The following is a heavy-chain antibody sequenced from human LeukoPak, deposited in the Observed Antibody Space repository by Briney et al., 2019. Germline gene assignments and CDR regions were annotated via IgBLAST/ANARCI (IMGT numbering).Heavy chain of an antibody. D-gene: IGHD6-13*01. CDR2: IYSDGSST. Sequence: GGSLRLSCAASGFTFGSSWMHWVRQAPGKGLVWVSRIYSDGSSTTYAGSVKGRFTISRDNANNTLYLQMDSLGAEDTALYYCARGGSTWLDYWGQGALVTVSS. J-gene: IGHJ4*02. CDR1: GFTFGSSW. V-gene: IGHV3-74*03. CDR3: ARGGSTWLDY.